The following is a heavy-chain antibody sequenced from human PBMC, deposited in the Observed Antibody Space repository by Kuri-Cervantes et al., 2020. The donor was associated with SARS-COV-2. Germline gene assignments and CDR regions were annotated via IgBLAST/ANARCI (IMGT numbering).Heavy chain of an antibody. V-gene: IGHV3-49*03. J-gene: IGHJ6*03. CDR3: TTGPSVAVRPDSYFYMDV. D-gene: IGHD3-10*01. CDR2: SRSKAYGGTS. CDR1: GFTFGDYA. Sequence: GGSLRLSCTASGFTFGDYAMNWFRQTPGKGLEWVGFSRSKAYGGTSEYAASVKDRFTISRDDTGTIAYLQTNSLKTEDTAVYYCTTGPSVAVRPDSYFYMDVWGKGTTVTVSS.